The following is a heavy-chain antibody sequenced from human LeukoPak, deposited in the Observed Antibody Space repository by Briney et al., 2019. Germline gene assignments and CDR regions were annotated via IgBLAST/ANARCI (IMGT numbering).Heavy chain of an antibody. V-gene: IGHV3-23*01. CDR2: ISGSDGNT. D-gene: IGHD4-17*01. Sequence: GGSLRLSCAASGFTFSSYAMRWVRQAPGKGLEWVSAISGSDGNTYYADSVKGRFTISRDNSKNTLYLQMNSLRAEDTAVYYCAKVGTSVTTYYYYYMDVWGKGTTVTVSS. CDR3: AKVGTSVTTYYYYYMDV. J-gene: IGHJ6*03. CDR1: GFTFSSYA.